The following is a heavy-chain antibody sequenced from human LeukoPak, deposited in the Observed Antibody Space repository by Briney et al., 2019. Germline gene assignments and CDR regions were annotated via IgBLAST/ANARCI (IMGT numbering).Heavy chain of an antibody. CDR1: GFAFSSYA. D-gene: IGHD4-4*01. V-gene: IGHV3-30*04. Sequence: PGGSLRLSCAASGFAFSSYAMHWVRQAPGKGLEWVALISNDGRNKYHADSVKGRFTISRDNSKNTLYLQMNSLRAEDTAVYYCARQVPTTVTTGPFDYWGQGTLVTVSS. J-gene: IGHJ4*02. CDR3: ARQVPTTVTTGPFDY. CDR2: ISNDGRNK.